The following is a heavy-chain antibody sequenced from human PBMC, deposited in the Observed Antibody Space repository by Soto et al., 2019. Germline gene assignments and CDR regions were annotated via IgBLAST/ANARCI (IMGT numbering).Heavy chain of an antibody. D-gene: IGHD3-10*01. V-gene: IGHV5-51*01. J-gene: IGHJ6*02. CDR3: ASRVGSSPLYYYGVDV. CDR2: IDPGDSDT. CDR1: GYRFTNYW. Sequence: GESLKISCKGSGYRFTNYWIGWVRQMPGKGLEWMGIIDPGDSDTRYSPSFQGQVTISVDKSISTAYLQWSSLKASDTAMYYCASRVGSSPLYYYGVDVWGRGTTVTVSS.